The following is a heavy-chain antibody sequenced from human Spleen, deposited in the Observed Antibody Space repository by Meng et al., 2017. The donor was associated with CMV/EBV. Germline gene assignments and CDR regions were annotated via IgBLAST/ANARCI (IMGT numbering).Heavy chain of an antibody. J-gene: IGHJ6*02. CDR2: ISDDGSDE. V-gene: IGHV3-30*04. D-gene: IGHD2-2*01. CDR1: GCTFSNYA. Sequence: GESLKIPCAASGCTFSNYARHWVRQAPGKGLEWVTLISDDGSDEYADSVKGRFTISRDNSENTLYLQMNSLRSEDTAVYYCARDGCPKEYQLLDYGLDVWGQGTTVTVSS. CDR3: ARDGCPKEYQLLDYGLDV.